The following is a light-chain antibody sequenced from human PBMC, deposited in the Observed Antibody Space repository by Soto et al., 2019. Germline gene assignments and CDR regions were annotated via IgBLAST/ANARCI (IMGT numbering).Light chain of an antibody. CDR3: QQLNTYPLT. Sequence: DIQLTQSPSFLSASVGDRVTITCRASQGISSYLAWYQQKPGKAPNLLIYAASTLQSGVPSRFSGSESGTEFTLTIRSLQPEDFATYYCQQLNTYPLTFGGGTKVEIK. J-gene: IGKJ4*01. V-gene: IGKV1-9*01. CDR2: AAS. CDR1: QGISSY.